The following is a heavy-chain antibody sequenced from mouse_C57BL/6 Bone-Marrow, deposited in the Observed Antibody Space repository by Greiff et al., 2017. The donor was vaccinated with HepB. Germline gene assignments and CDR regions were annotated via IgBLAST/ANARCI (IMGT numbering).Heavy chain of an antibody. V-gene: IGHV1-74*01. D-gene: IGHD3-2*02. CDR1: GYTFTSYW. Sequence: QVQLKQPGAELVKPGASVKVSCKASGYTFTSYWMHWVKQRPGQGLEWIGRIHPSDSDTNYNQKFKGKATLTVDKSSSTAYMQLSSLTSEDSAVYYCAIHRWGVSGYLDYWGQGTTLTVSS. J-gene: IGHJ2*01. CDR2: IHPSDSDT. CDR3: AIHRWGVSGYLDY.